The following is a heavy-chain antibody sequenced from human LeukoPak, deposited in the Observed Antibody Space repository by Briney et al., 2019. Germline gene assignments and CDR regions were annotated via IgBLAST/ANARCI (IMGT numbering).Heavy chain of an antibody. J-gene: IGHJ4*02. CDR3: AKNSLIRGVTQKFFDG. CDR1: GFNFKNYA. D-gene: IGHD3-10*01. CDR2: IGGGDQSS. V-gene: IGHV3-23*01. Sequence: GGSVRLSCATSGFNFKNYAMNWVRQAPGKGLEWVSTIGGGDQSSFYADSVKGRFTISRDNSKNTLYLQIDSLRAEDSAIYYCAKNSLIRGVTQKFFDGWGQGALVTVSS.